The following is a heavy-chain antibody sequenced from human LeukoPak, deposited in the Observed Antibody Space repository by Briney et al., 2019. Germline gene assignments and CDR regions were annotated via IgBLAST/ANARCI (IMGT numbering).Heavy chain of an antibody. V-gene: IGHV4-4*07. CDR1: GGSIHSY. CDR2: VFTSGIISGNT. J-gene: IGHJ3*02. D-gene: IGHD3-22*01. CDR3: ARDRYYYDSSSYYSAFDT. Sequence: SETLSLTCTVSGGSIHSYWSWIRQPPGKGLEWIGRVFTSGIISGNTNYNPSLKSRVTVSVDTSNNQFSLKLRSVTAADTAVYYCARDRYYYDSSSYYSAFDTWGQGTMVTVSS.